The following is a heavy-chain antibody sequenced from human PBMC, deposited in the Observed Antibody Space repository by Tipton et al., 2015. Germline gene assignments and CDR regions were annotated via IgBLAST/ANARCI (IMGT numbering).Heavy chain of an antibody. CDR1: GGSMNSHY. J-gene: IGHJ6*02. CDR3: ARGGSGWNLYHYGMDV. V-gene: IGHV4-59*11. Sequence: TLSLTCNVSGGSMNSHYWNSPGKGLEWIGNIDYSGSTKYNPSLKSRVTISVDRSKNQFSLKVRSVIAADTAVYYCARGGSGWNLYHYGMDVWGQGTTVTVSS. CDR2: IDYSGST. D-gene: IGHD6-19*01.